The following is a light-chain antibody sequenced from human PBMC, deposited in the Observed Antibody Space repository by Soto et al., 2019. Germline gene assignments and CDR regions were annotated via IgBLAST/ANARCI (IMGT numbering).Light chain of an antibody. CDR1: QSVRSN. CDR3: QQYGSSAWT. Sequence: EIVLTQSPGTLSLSPGERATLSCRASQSVRSNLAWYQQKPGQSPRRLIYDASSRATGIPDRYGGSGSGTDFTLTIRRLEPDAFELYYCQQYGSSAWTFGQGTKVEIK. J-gene: IGKJ1*01. V-gene: IGKV3-20*01. CDR2: DAS.